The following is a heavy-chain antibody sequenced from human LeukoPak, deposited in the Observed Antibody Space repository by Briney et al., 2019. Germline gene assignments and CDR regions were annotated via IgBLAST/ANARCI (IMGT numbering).Heavy chain of an antibody. CDR3: ARDETHFYGSGSSNWFDP. V-gene: IGHV4-59*12. J-gene: IGHJ5*02. D-gene: IGHD3-10*01. CDR2: IYYSGTT. Sequence: PSETLSLTCSVSGGSISGYYWSWVRQPRGKGLEWIGYIYYSGTTIYNPSLKSRLTISLHTSNTQSSLNLSSVTAADTAVYYCARDETHFYGSGSSNWFDPWGQGILVTVSS. CDR1: GGSISGYY.